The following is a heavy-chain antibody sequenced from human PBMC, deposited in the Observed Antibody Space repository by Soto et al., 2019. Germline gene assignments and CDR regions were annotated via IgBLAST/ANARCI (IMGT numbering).Heavy chain of an antibody. V-gene: IGHV3-9*01. D-gene: IGHD3-10*01. J-gene: IGHJ4*02. CDR3: AKERGGSGSYYDY. CDR1: GFTFDDYV. CDR2: ISWNSGSI. Sequence: EVQLVESGGGLVQPGRSLRLSCAASGFTFDDYVMHWVRQAPGKGLEWVSGISWNSGSIGYADSAKGRFTISRDNAKNSLYLQMNSLRAEDTALYYCAKERGGSGSYYDYWGQGTLVTVSS.